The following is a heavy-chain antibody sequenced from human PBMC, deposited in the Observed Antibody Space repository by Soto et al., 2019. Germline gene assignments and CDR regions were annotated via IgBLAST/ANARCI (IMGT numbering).Heavy chain of an antibody. CDR1: GGSISSSSSY. V-gene: IGHV4-39*01. Sequence: SETLSLTCTVPGGSISSSSSYWGWIRQPPGKGLEWIGTIYYSGSTYYNPSLKSRVTISVDTSKNQFSLKLSSVTAADTAVYYCARHASGWYSRFDYWGQGTQVTVSS. D-gene: IGHD6-19*01. CDR2: IYYSGST. CDR3: ARHASGWYSRFDY. J-gene: IGHJ4*02.